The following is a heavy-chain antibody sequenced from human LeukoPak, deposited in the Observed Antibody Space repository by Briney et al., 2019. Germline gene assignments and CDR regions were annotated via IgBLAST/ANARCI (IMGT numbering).Heavy chain of an antibody. CDR2: IYSGGST. J-gene: IGHJ4*02. CDR3: AKPSGSGVDY. D-gene: IGHD1-26*01. CDR1: GFSVSSNN. V-gene: IGHV3-53*05. Sequence: GGSLRLSCAASGFSVSSNNMSWVRQAPGQGLEWVSVIYSGGSTFYADSVKGRFTITRDNYKNTVYLQMNSLRVEDMAVYYCAKPSGSGVDYWGRGTRVTASS.